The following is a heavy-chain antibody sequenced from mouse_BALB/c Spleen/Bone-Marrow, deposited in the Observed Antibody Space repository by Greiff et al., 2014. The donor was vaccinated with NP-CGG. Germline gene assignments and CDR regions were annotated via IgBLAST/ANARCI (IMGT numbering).Heavy chain of an antibody. CDR3: ARYFYGSSYWYFDV. V-gene: IGHV3-8*02. Sequence: EVKLVESGPSLVKPSQTLSLTCSVTGDSITSGYWNWIRKFLGNKLEYMGYISYSGSTYYNPSLKSRISITRDTSKNQYYLQLNSMTTEDTATYYCARYFYGSSYWYFDVWGAGTTVTVSS. CDR2: ISYSGST. J-gene: IGHJ1*01. D-gene: IGHD1-1*01. CDR1: GDSITSGY.